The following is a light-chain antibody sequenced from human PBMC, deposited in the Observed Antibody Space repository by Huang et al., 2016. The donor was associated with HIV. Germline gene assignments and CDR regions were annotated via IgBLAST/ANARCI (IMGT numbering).Light chain of an antibody. V-gene: IGKV3D-15*01. CDR3: QQSDKWPLT. Sequence: EIVMTQSPATLSVSPGERATLSCRASQSVSRNLAWYQRQPGQAPRLRIYGASARATGIPARFSGSGSGTEFTLSISNLQSEDFALYYCQQSDKWPLTFGGGTKVEIK. CDR2: GAS. J-gene: IGKJ4*01. CDR1: QSVSRN.